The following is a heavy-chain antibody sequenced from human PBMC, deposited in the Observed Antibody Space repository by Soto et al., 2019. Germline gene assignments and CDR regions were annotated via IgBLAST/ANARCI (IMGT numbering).Heavy chain of an antibody. D-gene: IGHD2-21*02. Sequence: PSETLSLTCTVSGGSISNYYWNWIRQPPGKGLEWIGNIYSSGSAHYNPSLPTRATISIDTSKNRVSLELKSVTAADTAVYYCARVNVTLDLWGLGTLVTVSS. V-gene: IGHV4-59*08. CDR2: IYSSGSA. CDR1: GGSISNYY. J-gene: IGHJ4*02. CDR3: ARVNVTLDL.